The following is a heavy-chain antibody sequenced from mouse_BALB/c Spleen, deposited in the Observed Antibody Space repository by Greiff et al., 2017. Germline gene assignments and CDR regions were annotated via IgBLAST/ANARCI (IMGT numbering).Heavy chain of an antibody. CDR3: ARITTGYRDYAMDY. CDR1: GFAFSSYD. J-gene: IGHJ4*01. D-gene: IGHD1-1*01. Sequence: EVMLVESGGGLVKPGGSLKLSCAASGFAFSSYDMSWVRQTPEKRLEWVAYISSGGGSTYYPDTVKGRFTISRDNAKNTLYLQMSSLKSEDTAMYYCARITTGYRDYAMDYWGQRTSVTVSS. CDR2: ISSGGGST. V-gene: IGHV5-12-1*01.